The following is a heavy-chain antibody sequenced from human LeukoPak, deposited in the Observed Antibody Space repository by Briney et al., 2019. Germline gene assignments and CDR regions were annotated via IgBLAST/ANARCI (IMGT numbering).Heavy chain of an antibody. CDR3: ARARGDYDDWFDP. J-gene: IGHJ5*02. Sequence: RAASVKVSCKASGYTFTSYYMHWVRQAPGQGLEWMGIINPSGGSTSYAQKFQGRVTMTRDTSISTAYMELSRLRSDDTAVYYCARARGDYDDWFDPWGQGTLVTVSS. CDR2: INPSGGST. CDR1: GYTFTSYY. V-gene: IGHV1-46*01. D-gene: IGHD4-17*01.